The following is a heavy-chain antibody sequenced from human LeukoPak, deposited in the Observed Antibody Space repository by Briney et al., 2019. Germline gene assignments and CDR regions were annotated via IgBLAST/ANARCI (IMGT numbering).Heavy chain of an antibody. V-gene: IGHV3-30*02. CDR1: GFTFSSYG. D-gene: IGHD3-3*01. Sequence: PGGSLRLSCAASGFTFSSYGMHWVRQAPGKGLEWVAFIRYDGSNKYYADSVKGRFTISRDNSKNTLYLQMNGLRAEDTAVYYCAKEKSYDFWSGYPVLPSDNWFDPWGQGTLVTVSS. CDR3: AKEKSYDFWSGYPVLPSDNWFDP. J-gene: IGHJ5*02. CDR2: IRYDGSNK.